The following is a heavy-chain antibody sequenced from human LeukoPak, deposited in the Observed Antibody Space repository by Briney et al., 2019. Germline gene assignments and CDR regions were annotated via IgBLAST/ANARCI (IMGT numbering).Heavy chain of an antibody. CDR1: GFTFDDYA. J-gene: IGHJ4*02. V-gene: IGHV3-43D*03. Sequence: GGSLRLSCAASGFTFDDYAMHWVRQAPGKGLEWVSLISWDGGSTYYADSVKGRFTISRDNSKNSYLQMNSLRPEDTALYYCAKDRHSSGWYYFDYWGQGTLVTVSS. CDR3: AKDRHSSGWYYFDY. CDR2: ISWDGGST. D-gene: IGHD6-19*01.